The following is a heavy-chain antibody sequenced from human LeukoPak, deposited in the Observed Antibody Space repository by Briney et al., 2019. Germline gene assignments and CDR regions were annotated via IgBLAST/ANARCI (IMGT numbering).Heavy chain of an antibody. CDR3: ASGYSYGFSYYYYGMDV. CDR1: GGFISSYY. D-gene: IGHD5-18*01. J-gene: IGHJ6*02. Sequence: SETLSLTCTVSGGFISSYYWSWIRQPPGKGLEWIGYIYYSGSTNYNPSLKSRVTISVDTSKNQFSLKLSSVTAADTAVYYCASGYSYGFSYYYYGMDVWGQGTLVTVSS. V-gene: IGHV4-59*12. CDR2: IYYSGST.